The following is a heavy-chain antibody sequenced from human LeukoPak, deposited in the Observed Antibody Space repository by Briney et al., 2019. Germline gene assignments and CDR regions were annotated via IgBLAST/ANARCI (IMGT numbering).Heavy chain of an antibody. CDR2: IWYDGSNK. D-gene: IGHD1-26*01. Sequence: GGSLRLSCAASGFTFSSYGMHWVRQAPGKGLECVAVIWYDGSNKYYADSVKGRFTISRDNSKNTLYLQMNSLRAEDTAVYYCAKDVGKWESLHFFDYWGQGTLVTVPS. CDR3: AKDVGKWESLHFFDY. J-gene: IGHJ4*02. CDR1: GFTFSSYG. V-gene: IGHV3-33*06.